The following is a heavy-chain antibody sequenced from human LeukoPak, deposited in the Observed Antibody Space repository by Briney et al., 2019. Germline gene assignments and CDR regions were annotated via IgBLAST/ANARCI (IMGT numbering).Heavy chain of an antibody. CDR3: AKETYYYDSSGYYYIDY. Sequence: GGSLRLSCAASGFTFSSYGMHWVRQAPGKGLEWVAVISYDGSNKYYADSVKGRFTISRDNSKNTLYLQMNSLRAEDTAVYYCAKETYYYDSSGYYYIDYWGQGTLVTVSS. D-gene: IGHD3-22*01. J-gene: IGHJ4*02. CDR1: GFTFSSYG. CDR2: ISYDGSNK. V-gene: IGHV3-30*12.